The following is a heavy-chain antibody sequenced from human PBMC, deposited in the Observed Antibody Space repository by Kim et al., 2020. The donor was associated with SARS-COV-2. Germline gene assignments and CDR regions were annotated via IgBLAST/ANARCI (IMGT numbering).Heavy chain of an antibody. V-gene: IGHV3-11*01. Sequence: GGSLRLSCAASGFTFSDYYMAWIRQAPGKGPECISYISASTAITYHADSVRGRFTISRDNAQSSLYLHMSNLRAEDTALYYCARDGGYCGNIGCHAGVEAPVQSAFDMWGRGTMVTVSS. CDR3: ARDGGYCGNIGCHAGVEAPVQSAFDM. CDR2: ISASTAIT. D-gene: IGHD2-2*01. J-gene: IGHJ3*02. CDR1: GFTFSDYY.